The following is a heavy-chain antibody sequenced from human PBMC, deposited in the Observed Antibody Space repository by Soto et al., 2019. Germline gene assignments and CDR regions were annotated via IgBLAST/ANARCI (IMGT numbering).Heavy chain of an antibody. J-gene: IGHJ3*02. CDR2: IYWDDDK. V-gene: IGHV2-5*02. Sequence: QITLKESGPTLVKPTQTLTLTCTFSGFSLSTSGVGVGWIRQPPGKALEWLAVIYWDDDKLYSPFLKSRPTSTKDTPNNQVVLTTTNMDPVDTATYYCEHSPRGWLHKWGAFDIWGQGTMVTVSS. D-gene: IGHD1-26*01. CDR1: GFSLSTSGVG. CDR3: EHSPRGWLHKWGAFDI.